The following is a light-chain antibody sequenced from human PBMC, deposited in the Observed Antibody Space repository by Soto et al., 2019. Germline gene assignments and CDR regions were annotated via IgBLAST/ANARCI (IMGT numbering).Light chain of an antibody. J-gene: IGKJ3*01. CDR1: QSVSSSY. CDR2: GAS. V-gene: IGKV3-20*01. Sequence: EIVLTQSPGTLSLSPGERATLSCRASQSVSSSYLAWYQQKPGQAPRLLIYGASSRATGIPDRFSGSGSGTDFILTISRLEPEDFAVYYCQQYGSSPLFTFGPGTTMDIK. CDR3: QQYGSSPLFT.